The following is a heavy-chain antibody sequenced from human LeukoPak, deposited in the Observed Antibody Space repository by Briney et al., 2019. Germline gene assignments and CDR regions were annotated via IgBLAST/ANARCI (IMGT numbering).Heavy chain of an antibody. CDR2: ISGSGGST. J-gene: IGHJ6*02. D-gene: IGHD4-17*01. V-gene: IGHV3-23*01. CDR1: GFTFSSYA. CDR3: AKDDGDYEYYYYGMDV. Sequence: PGGSLRLSCAASGFTFSSYAMSWVRQAPGKGLEWVSAISGSGGSTYYADSVKGRFTISRDNSKNTLYLQMNSLRAEDTALYYCAKDDGDYEYYYYGMDVWGQGTTVTVSS.